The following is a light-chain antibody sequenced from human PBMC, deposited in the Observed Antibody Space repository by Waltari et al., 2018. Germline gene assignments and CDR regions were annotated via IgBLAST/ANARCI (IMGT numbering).Light chain of an antibody. CDR3: QQYYTAPYT. Sequence: DIVMTQSPDSLAVSLGEKATINCKSNQSLLYNSNNKNYLAWYQQKPGQPLKLFFYFASSRESGVPDRFSGSGSGTDFTLTIGSLQAEDVAVYYCQQYYTAPYTFGQGTKLEIK. CDR1: QSLLYNSNNKNY. CDR2: FAS. J-gene: IGKJ2*01. V-gene: IGKV4-1*01.